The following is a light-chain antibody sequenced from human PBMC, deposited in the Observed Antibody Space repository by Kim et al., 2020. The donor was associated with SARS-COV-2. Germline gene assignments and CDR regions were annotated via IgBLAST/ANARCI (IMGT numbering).Light chain of an antibody. CDR3: NSRDSNDNVV. CDR2: GKN. V-gene: IGLV3-19*01. CDR1: SLRSYY. J-gene: IGLJ2*01. Sequence: VVLGQTVRITCQGDSLRSYYATWYQQKPGQAPIVVIYGKNNRPSGIPDRFSGSNSGNTASLTITGTQAGDEADYYCNSRDSNDNVVFGGGTQLTVL.